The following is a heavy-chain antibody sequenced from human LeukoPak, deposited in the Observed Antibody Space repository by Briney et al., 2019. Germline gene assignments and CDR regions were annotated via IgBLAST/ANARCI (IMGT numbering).Heavy chain of an antibody. CDR1: GGSISGSN. J-gene: IGHJ3*02. V-gene: IGHV3-21*01. CDR2: ISSSSSYI. CDR3: ARAWHGLDI. Sequence: ETLSLTCAVSGGSISGSNWWSWVRQAPGKGLEWVSSISSSSSYIYYADSVKGRFTISRDNAKNSLYLQMNSLRAEDTAVYYCARAWHGLDIWGQGTMVTVSS.